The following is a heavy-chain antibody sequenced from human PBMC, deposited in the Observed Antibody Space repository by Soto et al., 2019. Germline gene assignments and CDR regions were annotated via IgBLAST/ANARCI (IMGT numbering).Heavy chain of an antibody. CDR2: IYYSGST. D-gene: IGHD3-22*01. J-gene: IGHJ6*02. V-gene: IGHV4-31*03. CDR1: GGSISSGGYY. Sequence: QVQLQESGPGLVKPSQTLSLTCTVSGGSISSGGYYWSWIRQHPGKVLEWIGYIYYSGSTYYNPTHKSRVTTTVTPSKNHFSLKLSSVTAAYTAVYYCARDTYDSSGDYGRDVWGQGTTVTVSS. CDR3: ARDTYDSSGDYGRDV.